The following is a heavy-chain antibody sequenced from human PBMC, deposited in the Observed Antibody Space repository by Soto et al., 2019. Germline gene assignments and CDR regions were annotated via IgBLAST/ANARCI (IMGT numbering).Heavy chain of an antibody. V-gene: IGHV3-21*01. CDR2: ISSSSSYI. D-gene: IGHD3-9*01. CDR1: GFTFSSYS. CDR3: ARDRAIYDILTGQQY. Sequence: GGSLRLSCAASGFTFSSYSMNWVRQAPGKGLEWVSSISSSSSYIYYADSVKGRFTISRDNAKNSLYLQMNSLGAEDTAVYYCARDRAIYDILTGQQYWGQGTLVTVSS. J-gene: IGHJ4*02.